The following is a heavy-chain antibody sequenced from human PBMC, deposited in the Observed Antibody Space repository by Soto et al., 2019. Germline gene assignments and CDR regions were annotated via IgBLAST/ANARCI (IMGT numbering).Heavy chain of an antibody. D-gene: IGHD3-22*01. J-gene: IGHJ4*02. CDR2: IYYSRSD. V-gene: IGHV4-30-4*01. CDR3: ARVVQFYDSSGYSFYYFDY. CDR1: GDSINSADYY. Sequence: TLSLPCPVSGDSINSADYYWSWLRQPPGKGLEWIGYIYYSRSDYYNPSLGRRATITIDTSRNQFSLNLMSVTAADTAVYYCARVVQFYDSSGYSFYYFDYWGQGALVTVSS.